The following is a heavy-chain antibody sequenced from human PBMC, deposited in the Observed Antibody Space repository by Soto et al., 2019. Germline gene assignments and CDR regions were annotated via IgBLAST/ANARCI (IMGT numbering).Heavy chain of an antibody. D-gene: IGHD6-13*01. CDR1: GFSLSTSGVG. CDR3: ARTPVPGYSSSWFNFDY. CDR2: IYWDDDK. J-gene: IGHJ4*02. V-gene: IGHV2-5*02. Sequence: QITLKESGPTLVKPTQTLTLTCTFSGFSLSTSGVGVGWIRQPPGKALEWLALIYWDDDKRYSPSLKSRLTIHHDTPKNQVVPTMTNMDPVDTATYYCARTPVPGYSSSWFNFDYWGQGTLVTVSS.